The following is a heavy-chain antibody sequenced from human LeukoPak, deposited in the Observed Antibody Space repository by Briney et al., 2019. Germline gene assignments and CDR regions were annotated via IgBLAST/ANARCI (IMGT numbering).Heavy chain of an antibody. CDR2: ISAHNGNT. Sequence: ASVKVSCKASGYAFTSYGISWVRQAPGQGLEWMGWISAHNGNTNYAQKFRGRVAMTTDTSTSTAYMELRSLRSDDTAVYYCARQSMTGNERGDDAFDIWGQGTMVTVSS. D-gene: IGHD3-9*01. V-gene: IGHV1-18*01. J-gene: IGHJ3*02. CDR1: GYAFTSYG. CDR3: ARQSMTGNERGDDAFDI.